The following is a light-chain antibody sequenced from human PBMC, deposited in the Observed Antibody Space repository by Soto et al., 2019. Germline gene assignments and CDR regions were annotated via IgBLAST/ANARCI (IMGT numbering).Light chain of an antibody. CDR3: GSYGGSNNFV. V-gene: IGLV2-8*01. J-gene: IGLJ3*02. CDR2: EVN. CDR1: SSDVGGYNY. Sequence: QSALTQPPSASGSPGQSVTISCTGTSSDVGGYNYVSWYQQHPGKAPKLMIYEVNKRPSGVPDRFSGSKSGNSASLTVSGLQAEDEADYYCGSYGGSNNFVFGGVTKLTVL.